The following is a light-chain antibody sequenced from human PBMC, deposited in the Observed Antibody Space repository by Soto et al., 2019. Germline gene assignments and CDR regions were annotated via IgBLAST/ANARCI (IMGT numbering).Light chain of an antibody. Sequence: DIQMTQSPSSLSASVGGRVTITCRASQSISSYLNWYQQKPGKAPKLLIYAASSLQSGVPSRFSGSGSGTDFTLTISSLQPEDFATYYCQQSYSMPGTFGQGTKVEIK. CDR3: QQSYSMPGT. CDR2: AAS. V-gene: IGKV1-39*01. CDR1: QSISSY. J-gene: IGKJ1*01.